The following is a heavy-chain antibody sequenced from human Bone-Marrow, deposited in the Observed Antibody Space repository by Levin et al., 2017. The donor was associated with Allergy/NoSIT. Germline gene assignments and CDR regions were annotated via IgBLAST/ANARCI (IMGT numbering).Heavy chain of an antibody. J-gene: IGHJ4*02. CDR1: GFTFDDYA. Sequence: LSLTCAASGFTFDDYAMHWVRQAPGKGLEWVSGISWNSGSIGYADSVKGRFTISRDNAKNSLYLQMNSLRAEDTALYYCAKDITGVAVAGLDYWGQGTLVTVSS. CDR3: AKDITGVAVAGLDY. D-gene: IGHD6-19*01. V-gene: IGHV3-9*01. CDR2: ISWNSGSI.